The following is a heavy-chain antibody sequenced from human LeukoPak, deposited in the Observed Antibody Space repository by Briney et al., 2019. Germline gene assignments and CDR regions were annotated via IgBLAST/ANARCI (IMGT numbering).Heavy chain of an antibody. V-gene: IGHV3-23*01. Sequence: QSGGSLRLSCAASGFTFSSYAISWVRQAPGEGLEWVSAISGSGGSTYYADSVKGRFTISRDNSKNTLYLQMNSLRAEDTAVYYCAKDRRYYGSGSHSYDYWGQGTLVTVSS. D-gene: IGHD3-10*01. CDR2: ISGSGGST. CDR1: GFTFSSYA. J-gene: IGHJ4*02. CDR3: AKDRRYYGSGSHSYDY.